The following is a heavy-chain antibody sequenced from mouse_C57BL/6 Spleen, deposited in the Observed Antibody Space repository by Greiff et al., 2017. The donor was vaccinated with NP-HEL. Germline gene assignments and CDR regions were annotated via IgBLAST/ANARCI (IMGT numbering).Heavy chain of an antibody. D-gene: IGHD3-2*02. V-gene: IGHV1-7*01. Sequence: VQLQQSGAELAKPGASVKLSCKASGYTFTSYWMHWVKQRPGQGLEWIGYINPSSGYTKYNQKFKDKATLTADKSSSTAYMQLGSLTYEDSAVYYCAGDSSGYVGFAYWGQGTLVTVSA. CDR3: AGDSSGYVGFAY. J-gene: IGHJ3*01. CDR1: GYTFTSYW. CDR2: INPSSGYT.